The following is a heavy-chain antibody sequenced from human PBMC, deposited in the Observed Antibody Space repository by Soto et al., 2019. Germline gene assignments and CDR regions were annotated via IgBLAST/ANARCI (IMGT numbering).Heavy chain of an antibody. CDR2: SSATGTGT. CDR3: AKDRRAGGNYGFYSDF. D-gene: IGHD1-7*01. J-gene: IGHJ4*02. Sequence: EVQLLDSGGGLVQPGGSLRLSCAASGFTFSSYGMTWVRQAPGKGLEWVSFSSATGTGTYYADSVKGRFTISRDNAKNTVYLQMTSLRADDTAVYFCAKDRRAGGNYGFYSDFWGQGALVIVSS. V-gene: IGHV3-23*01. CDR1: GFTFSSYG.